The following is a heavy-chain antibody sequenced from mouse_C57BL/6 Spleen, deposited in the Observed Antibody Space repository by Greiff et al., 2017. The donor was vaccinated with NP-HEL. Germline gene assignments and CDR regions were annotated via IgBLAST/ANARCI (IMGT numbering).Heavy chain of an antibody. CDR2: IDPEDGET. CDR1: GFNIKDYY. D-gene: IGHD2-4*01. CDR3: ATPAGDYDGFAY. J-gene: IGHJ3*01. Sequence: EVKLMESGAELVKPGASVKLSCTASGFNIKDYYMHWVKQRTEQGLEWIGRIDPEDGETKYAPKFQGKATITADTSSNTAYLQLSSLTSEDTAVYYWATPAGDYDGFAYWGQGTLVTVSA. V-gene: IGHV14-2*01.